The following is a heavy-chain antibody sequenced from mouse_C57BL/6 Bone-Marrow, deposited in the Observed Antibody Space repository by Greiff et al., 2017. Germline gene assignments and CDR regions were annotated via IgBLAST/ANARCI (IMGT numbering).Heavy chain of an antibody. V-gene: IGHV1-7*01. CDR3: ARGAGTGYFDV. CDR2: INPSSGYT. CDR1: GYTFTSYW. J-gene: IGHJ1*03. Sequence: QVQLQQSGAELAKPGASVKLSCKASGYTFTSYWMHWVKQRPGQGLEWIGNINPSSGYTKYNQKFKDKATWTADKSSSTTYMQLSSLTYEDSAVYYCARGAGTGYFDVWGTGTTVTVSS. D-gene: IGHD3-3*01.